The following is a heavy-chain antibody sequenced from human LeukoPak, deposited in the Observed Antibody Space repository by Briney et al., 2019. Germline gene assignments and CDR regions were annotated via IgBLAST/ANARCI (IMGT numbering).Heavy chain of an antibody. CDR2: IDPNGDNI. V-gene: IGHV1-2*02. CDR3: ARESQDDSYVY. J-gene: IGHJ4*02. Sequence: GASVKVSCKASGYTFTGCFIHYVRQAPGQGLEWMGWIDPNGDNIRYSETFKDRVTMTRDTSISTAYMELSRLRSDDTAVYYCARESQDDSYVYWGQGTLVTVSS. D-gene: IGHD2-15*01. CDR1: GYTFTGCF.